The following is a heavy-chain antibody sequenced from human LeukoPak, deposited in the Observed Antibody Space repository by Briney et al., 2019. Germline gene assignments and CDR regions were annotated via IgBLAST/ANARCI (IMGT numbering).Heavy chain of an antibody. CDR2: ISSNGRNA. CDR1: GFIYGNSA. Sequence: GSLRLSCTASGFIYGNSAMSWIRQAPGKGLEWVSVISSNGRNAHYADSVVGRFTISRDNSKNTLYLQMNSLRAEDTAVYYCAKDSKYSYGLDYWGQGTLVTVSS. D-gene: IGHD5-18*01. J-gene: IGHJ4*02. CDR3: AKDSKYSYGLDY. V-gene: IGHV3-23*01.